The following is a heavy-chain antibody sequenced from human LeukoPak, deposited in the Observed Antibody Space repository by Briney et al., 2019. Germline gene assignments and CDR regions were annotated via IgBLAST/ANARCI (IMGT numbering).Heavy chain of an antibody. Sequence: SGGSLRLSCAASGFTFSAYAMHWVRQAPGKGLEWVAIISYDGNIKYQADSVKGRFTISRDDSKNTLYLQMNSLRAEDTAMYYCARDRSANSRVYYFDYWGQGTLVTVSS. CDR3: ARDRSANSRVYYFDY. CDR2: ISYDGNIK. CDR1: GFTFSAYA. D-gene: IGHD4/OR15-4a*01. J-gene: IGHJ4*02. V-gene: IGHV3-30-3*01.